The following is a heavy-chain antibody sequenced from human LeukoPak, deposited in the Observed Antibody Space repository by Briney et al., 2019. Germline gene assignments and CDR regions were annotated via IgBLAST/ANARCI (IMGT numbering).Heavy chain of an antibody. V-gene: IGHV3-21*01. CDR2: ISSTSSYI. J-gene: IGHJ4*02. Sequence: GSLRLSCAASGFTFSSYSMHWVRQAPGQGLECVSSISSTSSYIHYADSVKGRFTISRDNAKNSLYLKINSLRAEDTAVYYCARGQPHDYGDYGANFDYWGQGTLVTVSS. D-gene: IGHD4-17*01. CDR1: GFTFSSYS. CDR3: ARGQPHDYGDYGANFDY.